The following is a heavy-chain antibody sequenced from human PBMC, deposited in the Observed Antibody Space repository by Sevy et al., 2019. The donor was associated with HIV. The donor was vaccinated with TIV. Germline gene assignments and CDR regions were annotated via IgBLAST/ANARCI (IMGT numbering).Heavy chain of an antibody. D-gene: IGHD6-19*01. Sequence: GGSLRLSCAASGFTFSTYAMSWVRQAPGKGLEWVSGISGSGVTTYYADSVKGRFTISRDNSKNTLYLQMNSLTAEDTAGYYCAKAGVRVGGTFVLFYFDYWGQGTLVTVSS. V-gene: IGHV3-23*01. CDR1: GFTFSTYA. CDR3: AKAGVRVGGTFVLFYFDY. J-gene: IGHJ4*02. CDR2: ISGSGVTT.